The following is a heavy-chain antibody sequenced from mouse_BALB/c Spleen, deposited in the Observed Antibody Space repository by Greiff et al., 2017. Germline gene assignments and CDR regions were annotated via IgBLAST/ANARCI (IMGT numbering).Heavy chain of an antibody. CDR1: GYSITSGYY. J-gene: IGHJ2*01. D-gene: IGHD2-1*01. CDR3: ARGGNYPHYFDY. V-gene: IGHV3-6*02. Sequence: EVKLQESGPGLVKPSQSLSLTCSVTGYSITSGYYWNWIRQFPGNKLEWMGYISYDGSNNYNPSLKNRISITRDTSKNQFFLKLNSVTTEDTATYYCARGGNYPHYFDYWGQGTTLTVSS. CDR2: ISYDGSN.